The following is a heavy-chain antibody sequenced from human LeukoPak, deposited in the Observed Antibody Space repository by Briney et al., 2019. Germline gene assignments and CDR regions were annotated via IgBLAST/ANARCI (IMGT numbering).Heavy chain of an antibody. CDR3: ARGGTWFGEFFSSVY. D-gene: IGHD3-10*01. V-gene: IGHV4-39*07. Sequence: SETLSLTCTVSGGSISSSSYYWGWIRQPPGKGLEWIGSIYYSGSTYYNPSLKSRVTISVDTSKNQFSLKLSSVTAADTAVYYCARGGTWFGEFFSSVYWGQGTLVTVSS. CDR2: IYYSGST. CDR1: GGSISSSSYY. J-gene: IGHJ4*02.